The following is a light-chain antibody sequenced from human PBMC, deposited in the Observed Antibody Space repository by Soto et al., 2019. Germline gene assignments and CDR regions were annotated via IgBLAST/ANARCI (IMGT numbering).Light chain of an antibody. J-gene: IGKJ1*01. CDR2: GAS. CDR1: QSVSSY. Sequence: EIVLTQSPATLSLSPGERATLSCRASQSVSSYLAWYQQKPGQAPRLLIYGASSRATGIPDRFSGSGSGTDFTLTISRLEPEDFAVYYCQQYGSSPRTFGQGT. V-gene: IGKV3-20*01. CDR3: QQYGSSPRT.